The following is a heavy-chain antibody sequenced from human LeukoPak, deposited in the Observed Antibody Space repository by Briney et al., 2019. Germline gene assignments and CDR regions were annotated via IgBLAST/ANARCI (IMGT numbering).Heavy chain of an antibody. CDR2: IKQDRSEK. V-gene: IGHV3-7*01. CDR1: GFTFSNYW. CDR3: ARGGGYSYGSFDY. Sequence: TGGSLRLSCAASGFTFSNYWMNWVRQAPGKGLEWVANIKQDRSEKYYVDSVKGRFTISRDNAKNSLYLQMNSLRAEDTAVYYCARGGGYSYGSFDYWGQGTLVTVSS. J-gene: IGHJ4*02. D-gene: IGHD5-18*01.